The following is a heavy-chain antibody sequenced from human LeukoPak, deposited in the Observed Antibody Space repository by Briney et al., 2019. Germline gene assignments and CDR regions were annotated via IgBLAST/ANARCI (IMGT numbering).Heavy chain of an antibody. V-gene: IGHV4-34*01. D-gene: IGHD3-16*02. Sequence: SETLSLTCAVYGGSFSGYYWSWIRQPPGKGLEWIGEINHSGSTNYNPSLKSRVTISVDTSKNQFSLKLSSVTAADTAVHYCARGCIYDYVWGSYRNLCEVNYWGQGTLVTVSS. CDR1: GGSFSGYY. CDR3: ARGCIYDYVWGSYRNLCEVNY. CDR2: INHSGST. J-gene: IGHJ4*02.